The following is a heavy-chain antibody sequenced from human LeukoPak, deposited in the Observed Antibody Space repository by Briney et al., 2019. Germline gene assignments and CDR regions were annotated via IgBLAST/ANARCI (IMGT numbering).Heavy chain of an antibody. CDR1: GYTFTSYG. J-gene: IGHJ4*02. CDR3: ARVSALPAYCGGDCYPDY. V-gene: IGHV1-18*01. D-gene: IGHD2-21*02. CDR2: ISAYNGNT. Sequence: ASVKVSCKASGYTFTSYGISWVRQAPGQGLEWMGWISAYNGNTNYAQKLQGRVTMTTDTPTSAAYMELRSLRSDDTAVYYCARVSALPAYCGGDCYPDYWGQGTLVTVSS.